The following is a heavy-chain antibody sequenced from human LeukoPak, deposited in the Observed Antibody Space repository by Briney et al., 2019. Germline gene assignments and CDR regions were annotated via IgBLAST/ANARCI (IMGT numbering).Heavy chain of an antibody. D-gene: IGHD5-18*01. J-gene: IGHJ4*02. Sequence: PGGSLRLSCAASGFTFGRYSMNWVRQAPGKGLEWVSSISSSSSYIYYADSVKGRFTISRDNARNSLYLQINSLRAEDTAVYYCAKAAFHDSYGYNLFDYWGQGTLVTVSS. CDR2: ISSSSSYI. CDR3: AKAAFHDSYGYNLFDY. V-gene: IGHV3-21*01. CDR1: GFTFGRYS.